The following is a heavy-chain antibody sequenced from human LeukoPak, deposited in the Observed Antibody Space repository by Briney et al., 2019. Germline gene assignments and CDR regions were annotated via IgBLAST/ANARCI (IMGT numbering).Heavy chain of an antibody. CDR2: IKQDGSEK. CDR1: GFTFSSNW. CDR3: ARVGYDTFDY. V-gene: IGHV3-7*01. D-gene: IGHD5-12*01. Sequence: GGSLRLSCVASGFTFSSNWMTWVRQSPGKGLEWVANIKQDGSEKYYVDSAKGRFTISRDNAKNSLYLQMNSLRAEDTAVYYCARVGYDTFDYWGQGTLVTVSS. J-gene: IGHJ4*02.